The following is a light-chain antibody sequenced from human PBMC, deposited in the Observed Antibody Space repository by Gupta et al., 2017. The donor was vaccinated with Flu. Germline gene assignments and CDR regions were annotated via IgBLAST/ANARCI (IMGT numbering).Light chain of an antibody. Sequence: QSALTQPASVSGSPGQSITISCTGTSSDLGAYKYVSWYQQHPGKAPKLMIYEVTNRPSGVSNRFSGSKSGNTASLTISGLQTEDEADYYCSSYTSSSTRLYVFGTGTKVTVL. CDR2: EVT. V-gene: IGLV2-14*01. CDR3: SSYTSSSTRLYV. J-gene: IGLJ1*01. CDR1: SSDLGAYKY.